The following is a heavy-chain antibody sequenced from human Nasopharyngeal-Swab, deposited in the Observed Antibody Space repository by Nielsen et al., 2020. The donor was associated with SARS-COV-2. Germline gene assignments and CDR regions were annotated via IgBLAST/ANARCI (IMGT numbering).Heavy chain of an antibody. CDR3: ARELAAAGTGGN. CDR2: IWYDGSNK. CDR1: GFTFSSYG. D-gene: IGHD6-13*01. J-gene: IGHJ4*02. Sequence: GESLKISCAASGFTFSSYGMHWVRQAPGKGLEWVAVIWYDGSNKYYADSVKGRFTISRDNSKNTLYLQMNSLRAEDTAVYYCARELAAAGTGGNWGQGTLVTVSP. V-gene: IGHV3-33*01.